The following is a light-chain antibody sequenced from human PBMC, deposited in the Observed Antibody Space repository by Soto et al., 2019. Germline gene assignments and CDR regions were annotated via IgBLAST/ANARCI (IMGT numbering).Light chain of an antibody. CDR2: ENN. Sequence: QSVLTQPPSVSTAPGQKVTISCSGSSSNIGNNYVSWYQQLPGTAPKLLIYENNKRPSGIPDRVSGSKSGTSATLGITGLQTGDEADNYCGTWDSSLSAGVFGTGTQLTV. J-gene: IGLJ1*01. CDR1: SSNIGNNY. V-gene: IGLV1-51*02. CDR3: GTWDSSLSAGV.